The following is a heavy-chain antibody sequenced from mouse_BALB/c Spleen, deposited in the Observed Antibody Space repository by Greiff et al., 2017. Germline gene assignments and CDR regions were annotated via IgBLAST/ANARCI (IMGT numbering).Heavy chain of an antibody. V-gene: IGHV5-17*02. D-gene: IGHD2-2*01. CDR3: ARRRYGYDGYAMDY. CDR2: ISSGSSTI. CDR1: GFTFSSFG. Sequence: EVKLMESGGGLVQPGGSRKLSCAASGFTFSSFGMHWVRQAPEKGLEWVAYISSGSSTIYYADTVKGRFTISRDNPKNTLFLQMTSLRSEDTAMYYCARRRYGYDGYAMDYWGQGTSVTVSS. J-gene: IGHJ4*01.